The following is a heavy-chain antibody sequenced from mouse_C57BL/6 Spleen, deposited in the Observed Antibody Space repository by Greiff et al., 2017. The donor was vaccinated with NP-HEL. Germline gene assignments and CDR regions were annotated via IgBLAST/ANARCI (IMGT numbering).Heavy chain of an antibody. J-gene: IGHJ1*03. CDR2: IYPGDGDT. D-gene: IGHD1-1*01. Sequence: VQLQQSGPELVKPGASVKISCKASGYAFSSSWMNWVKQRPGKGLEWIGRIYPGDGDTNYNGKFKGKATLTADKSSSTAYMQLSSLTSEDSAVYFCARGGYYYGSSLWGTGTTVTVAS. CDR3: ARGGYYYGSSL. V-gene: IGHV1-82*01. CDR1: GYAFSSSW.